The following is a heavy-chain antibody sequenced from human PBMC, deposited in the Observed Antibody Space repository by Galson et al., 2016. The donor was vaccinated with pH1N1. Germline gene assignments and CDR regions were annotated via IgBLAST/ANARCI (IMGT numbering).Heavy chain of an antibody. CDR3: ARRKPNFDPHVIDF. Sequence: ETLSLTCAVYGGSLSGTYWSWIRQSPGKGLEWIGEIHPGGSTNYNPSLKSRVTLFADTSRNQFSLNLSSFTAADMALYFCARRKPNFDPHVIDFWGQGAPVSVSS. J-gene: IGHJ4*02. CDR2: IHPGGST. V-gene: IGHV4-34*01. D-gene: IGHD3-9*01. CDR1: GGSLSGTY.